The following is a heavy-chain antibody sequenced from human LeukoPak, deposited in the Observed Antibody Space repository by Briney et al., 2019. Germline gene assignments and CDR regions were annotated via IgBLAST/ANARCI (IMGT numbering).Heavy chain of an antibody. D-gene: IGHD1-7*01. J-gene: IGHJ4*02. CDR1: GFTLTSSA. CDR2: IVVGSGNT. Sequence: SVKVSCKASGFTLTSSAMQWVPQARGQRLEWIGWIVVGSGNTNYAQKFQERVTITRDMSTSTAYMELSSLRSEDTAVYYCAARGTWRVDDYGGQGTLVIVPS. CDR3: AARGTWRVDDY. V-gene: IGHV1-58*02.